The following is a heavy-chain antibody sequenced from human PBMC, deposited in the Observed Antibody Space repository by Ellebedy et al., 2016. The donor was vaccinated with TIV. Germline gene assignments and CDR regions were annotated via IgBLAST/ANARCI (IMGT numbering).Heavy chain of an antibody. V-gene: IGHV3-30*18. CDR1: GTTFSTYG. D-gene: IGHD3-22*01. CDR2: ISHHGSNN. J-gene: IGHJ3*02. Sequence: PGGSLRLSCAASGTTFSTYGMHRVRQAPGKGRAWVAAISHHGSNNNYAASVKGRFTIFRDNSKNTLYQQMNSLRAEEKAVSYCSKHDHTQGDSSGLGAFDIWGQGTMVTVSS. CDR3: SKHDHTQGDSSGLGAFDI.